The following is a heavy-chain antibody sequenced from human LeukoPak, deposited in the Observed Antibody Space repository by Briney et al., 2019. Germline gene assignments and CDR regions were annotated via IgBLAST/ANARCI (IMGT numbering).Heavy chain of an antibody. Sequence: SETLSLTCTVSGGSISGYYWSWVRQPPGKGLEWIAYISIGGSSSYNPSLKSRGTVSVDTSKRQFSLNLTSVTAADTAVYYCAGAQRGYTHGYLGGGYFDYWGQGTLVTVSS. J-gene: IGHJ4*02. CDR1: GGSISGYY. V-gene: IGHV4-4*07. D-gene: IGHD5-18*01. CDR3: AGAQRGYTHGYLGGGYFDY. CDR2: ISIGGSS.